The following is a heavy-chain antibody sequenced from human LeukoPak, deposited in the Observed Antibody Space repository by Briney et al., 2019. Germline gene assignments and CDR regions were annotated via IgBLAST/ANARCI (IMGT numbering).Heavy chain of an antibody. CDR3: AKAGLYQDVDY. J-gene: IGHJ4*02. CDR1: GFNFSSYG. CDR2: ISHDGSNK. Sequence: PGGSLRLSCAASGFNFSSYGMHWVRQAPGKGLEWVAVISHDGSNKYHADSVKGRFTISRDNSKKTLYLQMNSLRAEDTAVYYCAKAGLYQDVDYWGQGTLVTVSS. D-gene: IGHD2-2*01. V-gene: IGHV3-30*18.